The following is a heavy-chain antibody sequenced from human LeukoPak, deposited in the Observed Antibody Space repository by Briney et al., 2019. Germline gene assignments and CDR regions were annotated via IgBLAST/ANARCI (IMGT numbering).Heavy chain of an antibody. V-gene: IGHV3-30*18. CDR2: ISYDGSNK. CDR1: GFTFSSYG. Sequence: GRSLRLSCAASGFTFSSYGMHWVRQAPGKGLEWVAVISYDGSNKYYADSVKGRFTISRDNSKNTLYLQMNSLRAKDTAVYYCAKDLSGSYAFDYWGQGTLVTVSS. CDR3: AKDLSGSYAFDY. J-gene: IGHJ4*02. D-gene: IGHD1-26*01.